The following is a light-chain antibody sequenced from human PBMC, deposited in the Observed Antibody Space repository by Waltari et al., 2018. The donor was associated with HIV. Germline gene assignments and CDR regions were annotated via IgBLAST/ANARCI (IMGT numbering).Light chain of an antibody. V-gene: IGLV2-8*01. J-gene: IGLJ2*01. CDR3: SSYAGSNTLL. CDR2: EVS. Sequence: QSALTQPPSASGSPGQSVTISCTGTTKAVGLYNYVSWYQQNPGEAPKLIIFEVSNRPSGVPARFSGSKSGNTASLTVSGLQSEDEADYFCSSYAGSNTLLFGGGTKLTVL. CDR1: TKAVGLYNY.